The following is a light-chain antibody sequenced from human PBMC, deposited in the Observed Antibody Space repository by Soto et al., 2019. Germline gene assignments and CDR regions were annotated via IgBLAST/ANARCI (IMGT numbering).Light chain of an antibody. V-gene: IGLV2-14*01. CDR3: QSFDRSQTYDNRLSGV. Sequence: QSALTQPASVSGSPGQSITISCTGTSRDVGGYNYVSWHQQHPGKAPKVIITEVSNRPSGVSNRFSGSKSGNTASLTISGLQAEDEADYYCQSFDRSQTYDNRLSGVFGGGTKLTVL. CDR2: EVS. J-gene: IGLJ3*02. CDR1: SRDVGGYNY.